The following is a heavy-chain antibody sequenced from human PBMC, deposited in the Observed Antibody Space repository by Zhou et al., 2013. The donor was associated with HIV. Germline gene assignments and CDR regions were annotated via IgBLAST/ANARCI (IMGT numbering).Heavy chain of an antibody. Sequence: QVQLVQSGAEVKKPGASVRVSCKTSGYSFHTYAISWVRQAPEKGLEWMGWINTYNAKVIYTQNLQGRLTMTKNSSTTTAYMELTNLRSDDTAVYFCARYYDYLWGSYRYTDYWGQGTLVTVSS. V-gene: IGHV1-18*04. CDR1: GYSFHTYA. CDR3: ARYYDYLWGSYRYTDY. J-gene: IGHJ4*01. CDR2: INTYNAKV. D-gene: IGHD3-16*02.